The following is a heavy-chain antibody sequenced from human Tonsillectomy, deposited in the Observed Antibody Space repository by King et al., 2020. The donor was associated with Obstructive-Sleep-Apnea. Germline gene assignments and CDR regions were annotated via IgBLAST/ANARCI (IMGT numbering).Heavy chain of an antibody. V-gene: IGHV4-31*03. CDR3: ARTPPYSANDHSPVEEGYFFAMDV. J-gene: IGHJ6*01. D-gene: IGHD5-12*01. Sequence: QLQESGPGLVKPSQTLSLTCSVSGDSISSGGHYWSWIRQHPGKGLEWIGSIYYSGSTYYNPSLKSRVTISIDTSESQFSLKLSSVTAADTAVYYCARTPPYSANDHSPVEEGYFFAMDV. CDR2: IYYSGST. CDR1: GDSISSGGHY.